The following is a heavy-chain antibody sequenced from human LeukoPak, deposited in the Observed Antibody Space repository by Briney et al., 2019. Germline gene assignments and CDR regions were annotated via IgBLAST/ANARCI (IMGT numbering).Heavy chain of an antibody. J-gene: IGHJ5*02. D-gene: IGHD3-10*01. CDR3: ARDIYYYGSGSCFDP. CDR1: GFTVSSNY. CDR2: IYSGGST. V-gene: IGHV3-66*01. Sequence: GGSLRLSCAASGFTVSSNYMSWVRQAPGEGLEWVSVIYSGGSTYYADSVKGRFTISRDNSKNTLYLQMNSLRAEDTAVYYCARDIYYYGSGSCFDPWGQGTLVTVSS.